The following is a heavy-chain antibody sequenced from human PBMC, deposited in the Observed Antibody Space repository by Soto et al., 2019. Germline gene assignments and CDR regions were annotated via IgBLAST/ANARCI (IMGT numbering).Heavy chain of an antibody. Sequence: GGSLRLSCAASGFTFSSYGMHWVRQAPGKGLEWVAVIWYDGSNKYYADSVKGRFTISRDNSKNTLYLQMNSLRAEDTAVYYCARDRVSGRYWGYDYWGQGTLVTVSS. D-gene: IGHD6-19*01. J-gene: IGHJ4*02. CDR1: GFTFSSYG. CDR2: IWYDGSNK. CDR3: ARDRVSGRYWGYDY. V-gene: IGHV3-33*01.